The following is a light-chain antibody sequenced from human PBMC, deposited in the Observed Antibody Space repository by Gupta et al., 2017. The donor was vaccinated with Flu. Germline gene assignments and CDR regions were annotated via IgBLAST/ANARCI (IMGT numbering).Light chain of an antibody. CDR2: DVS. CDR1: SSDVGAYNC. CDR3: CSYAGSSSYI. J-gene: IGLJ2*01. Sequence: QSALTQPRSVSGSPGQSVTISCTGTSSDVGAYNCVSWYQQHPGKAPKLMIYDVSEWPSGVPDRFSGSKSGNTASLTISGLQAEDEADYFCCSYAGSSSYIFGGGTKLPVL. V-gene: IGLV2-11*01.